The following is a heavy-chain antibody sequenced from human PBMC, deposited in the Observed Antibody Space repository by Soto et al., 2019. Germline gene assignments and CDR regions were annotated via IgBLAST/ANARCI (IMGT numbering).Heavy chain of an antibody. CDR3: ARGADVDPYFDY. J-gene: IGHJ4*02. CDR1: GYTFTSYH. D-gene: IGHD5-12*01. CDR2: MNPNSGNT. V-gene: IGHV1-8*01. Sequence: QVQLVQSGAEVKKPGASVKVSCKASGYTFTSYHINWVRLATGQGLEWMGWMNPNSGNTGYAQKFQGRVTMTRNTSISTAYMELSSLRSEDTAVYYCARGADVDPYFDYWGQGTLVTVSS.